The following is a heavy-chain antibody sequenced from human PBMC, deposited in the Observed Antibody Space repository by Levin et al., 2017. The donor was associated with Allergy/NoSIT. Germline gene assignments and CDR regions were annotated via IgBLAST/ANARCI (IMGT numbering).Heavy chain of an antibody. Sequence: ASVKVSCKVSGYSFTTYDIDWVRQAPGQGLEWVGWMNPKSGSTQYAQKFQGRVSMTRDTSMNTAYLELSGLRSDDTAIFYCVRGRGAVAVLDSWGQGTLVTVSS. J-gene: IGHJ4*02. CDR1: GYSFTTYD. D-gene: IGHD6-19*01. CDR2: MNPKSGST. CDR3: VRGRGAVAVLDS. V-gene: IGHV1-8*01.